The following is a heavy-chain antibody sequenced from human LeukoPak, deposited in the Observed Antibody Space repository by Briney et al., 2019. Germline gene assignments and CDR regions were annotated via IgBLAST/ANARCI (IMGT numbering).Heavy chain of an antibody. J-gene: IGHJ3*02. CDR2: IKQDGSEK. CDR1: GFVFSKYW. V-gene: IGHV3-7*01. D-gene: IGHD3-10*01. CDR3: AIKPYGSGRHI. Sequence: GGSLRLSCAASGFVFSKYWMHWVRQAPGKGLEWVANIKQDGSEKYYVDSVKGRFTTSRDNAKNSLYLQMNSLRAEDTAVYYCAIKPYGSGRHIWGQGTMVTVSS.